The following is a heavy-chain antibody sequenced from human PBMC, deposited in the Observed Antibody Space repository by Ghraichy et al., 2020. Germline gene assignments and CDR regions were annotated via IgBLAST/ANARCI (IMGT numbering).Heavy chain of an antibody. V-gene: IGHV3-53*01. Sequence: GSLRLSCAASGFTVSSNYMSWVRQAPGKGLEWVSVIYSAGITYYAESVKGRFTISRDNSKNTLYLQMNSLRTEDTAVYYCATYSFSSGRPDYWGQGTLVTVSS. CDR1: GFTVSSNY. D-gene: IGHD3-10*01. CDR3: ATYSFSSGRPDY. J-gene: IGHJ4*02. CDR2: IYSAGIT.